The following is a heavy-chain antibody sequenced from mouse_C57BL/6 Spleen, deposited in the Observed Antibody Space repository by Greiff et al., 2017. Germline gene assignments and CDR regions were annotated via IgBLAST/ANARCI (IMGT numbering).Heavy chain of an antibody. V-gene: IGHV1-59*01. J-gene: IGHJ4*01. D-gene: IGHD1-1*01. CDR1: GYTFTSYW. CDR3: ARGKIYYYGSSYAMDY. Sequence: VQLQQPGAELVRPGTSVKLSCKASGYTFTSYWMHWVKQRPGQGLEWIGVIDPSDSYTNYNQKFKGKATLTVDTSSSTAYMQLSSLTSEDSAVYYCARGKIYYYGSSYAMDYWGQGTSVTVSS. CDR2: IDPSDSYT.